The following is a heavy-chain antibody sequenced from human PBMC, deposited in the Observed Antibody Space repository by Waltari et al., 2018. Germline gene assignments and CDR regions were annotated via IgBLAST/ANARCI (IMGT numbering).Heavy chain of an antibody. J-gene: IGHJ3*02. CDR3: ARRHVLRFLEWSNRGAFDI. CDR2: MNPNSGNT. CDR1: GYTFTSYD. D-gene: IGHD3-3*01. Sequence: QVQLVQSGAEVKKPGASVKVSCKASGYTFTSYDINWVRQATGQGLEWMGWMNPNSGNTGEAQKFQGRVTITRNTSISTAYMELSSLRSEDTAVYYCARRHVLRFLEWSNRGAFDIWGQGTMVTVSS. V-gene: IGHV1-8*03.